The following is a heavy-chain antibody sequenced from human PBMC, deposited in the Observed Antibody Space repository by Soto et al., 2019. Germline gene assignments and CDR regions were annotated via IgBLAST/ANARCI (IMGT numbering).Heavy chain of an antibody. CDR1: GGSISSYY. V-gene: IGHV4-59*01. CDR3: ARGERWDCSSTSCYYYYGMDV. CDR2: IYYSGST. J-gene: IGHJ6*02. Sequence: QVQLQESGPGLVKPSETLSLTCTVSGGSISSYYWSWIRQPPGKGLEWIGYIYYSGSTNYNPSLKXXATISVDTSKXXFXLXXSSVTAADTAVYYCARGERWDCSSTSCYYYYGMDVWGQGTTVTVSS. D-gene: IGHD2-2*01.